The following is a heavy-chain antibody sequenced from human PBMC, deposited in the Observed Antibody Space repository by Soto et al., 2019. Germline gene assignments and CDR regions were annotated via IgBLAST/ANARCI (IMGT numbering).Heavy chain of an antibody. D-gene: IGHD6-13*01. Sequence: PGGSLRLSCAASGFTFSSYDMHWVRQATGKGLEWVSAIGTAGDTYYPGSVKGRFTISRENAKNSLYLQMNSLRAGDTAVYYCARGGSGAAAGYYYYYGMDVWGQGTTVTVSS. CDR2: IGTAGDT. V-gene: IGHV3-13*01. CDR3: ARGGSGAAAGYYYYYGMDV. CDR1: GFTFSSYD. J-gene: IGHJ6*02.